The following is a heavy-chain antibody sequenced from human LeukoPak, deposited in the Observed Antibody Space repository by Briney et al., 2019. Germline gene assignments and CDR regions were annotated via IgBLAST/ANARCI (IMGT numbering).Heavy chain of an antibody. CDR1: GGSISSYY. V-gene: IGHV4-4*07. D-gene: IGHD3-3*01. CDR2: IYTSGST. J-gene: IGHJ6*03. CDR3: ARSGQLHRDFWSGPPNYYYYYYMDV. Sequence: SSETLSLTCTVSGGSISSYYWSWIRQPAGKGLEWIGRIYTSGSTNYNPSLKSRVTMSVDTSKNQFSLKLSSVTAADTAVYYCARSGQLHRDFWSGPPNYYYYYYMDVWGKGTTVTVSS.